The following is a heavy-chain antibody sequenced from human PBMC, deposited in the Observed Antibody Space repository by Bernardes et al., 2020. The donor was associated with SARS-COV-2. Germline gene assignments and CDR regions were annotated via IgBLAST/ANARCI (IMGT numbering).Heavy chain of an antibody. V-gene: IGHV1-69*13. D-gene: IGHD2-2*01. CDR3: ARTGWMVVPAAINYYYYGMDV. CDR2: IIPIFGTA. CDR1: GGTFSSYA. J-gene: IGHJ6*02. Sequence: SVKVSCKASGGTFSSYAISWVRQAPGQGLEWMGGIIPIFGTANYAQKFQGRVTITADESTSTAYMELSSLRSEDTAVYYCARTGWMVVPAAINYYYYGMDVWGQGTTVTVSS.